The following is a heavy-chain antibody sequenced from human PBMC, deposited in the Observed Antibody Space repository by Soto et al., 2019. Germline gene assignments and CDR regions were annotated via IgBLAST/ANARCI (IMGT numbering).Heavy chain of an antibody. V-gene: IGHV3-30*03. CDR1: GFTFSSYG. J-gene: IGHJ4*02. Sequence: GGSLRLSCAASGFTFSSYGMHWVRQAPGKGLEWVAVISHDGSNKYYADSVKGRFTISRDNSKKTLYLQMNSLRAEDTAVYYCARVFDTYYFDSWGQGNMVTVSS. CDR3: ARVFDTYYFDS. CDR2: ISHDGSNK. D-gene: IGHD3-9*01.